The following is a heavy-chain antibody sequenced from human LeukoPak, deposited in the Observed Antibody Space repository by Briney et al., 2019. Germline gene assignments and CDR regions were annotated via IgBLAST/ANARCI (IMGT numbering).Heavy chain of an antibody. CDR3: ARADTVRLGELSHFDY. V-gene: IGHV1-18*01. D-gene: IGHD3-16*02. J-gene: IGHJ4*02. CDR1: GYTFTSYS. CDR2: ISTYNGNT. Sequence: ASVKVSCKASGYTFTSYSISWVRQAPGQGLEWMGWISTYNGNTNYAQKLQGRVTMTTDTSTSTAYMGLRSLRSDDTAVYYCARADTVRLGELSHFDYWGQGTLVTLSS.